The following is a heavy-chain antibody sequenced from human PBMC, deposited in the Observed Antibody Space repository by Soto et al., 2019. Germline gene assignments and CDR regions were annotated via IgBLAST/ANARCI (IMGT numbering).Heavy chain of an antibody. V-gene: IGHV3-64*01. D-gene: IGHD3-10*01. CDR2: ISSNGGSA. CDR3: SRGGISVSTVRGVMYQDAVDL. Sequence: EVQLVESGGGLVQPGGSLRLSCAASGFTFSNYAMHWVRQAPGKGLEFVSGISSNGGSAYYANSVKGRFTSSRDDSKNTMYLQMGSLSAEDMEVYVCSRGGISVSTVRGVMYQDAVDLWGQWTMVTVSS. J-gene: IGHJ3*01. CDR1: GFTFSNYA.